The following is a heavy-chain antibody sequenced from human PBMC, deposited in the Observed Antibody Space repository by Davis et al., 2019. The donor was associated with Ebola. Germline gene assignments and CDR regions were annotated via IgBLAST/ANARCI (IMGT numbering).Heavy chain of an antibody. J-gene: IGHJ4*02. D-gene: IGHD4-17*01. V-gene: IGHV3-74*01. Sequence: HTGGSLRLSCSASGFTFSDYWMHWVRQAPGKGLVWVSRINGDETITAYADSVNGRFAISRDNTKNTLYLQLNSLTAEDTAVYYCTKDFDYVNGYWGQGTLVTVSS. CDR1: GFTFSDYW. CDR3: TKDFDYVNGY. CDR2: INGDETIT.